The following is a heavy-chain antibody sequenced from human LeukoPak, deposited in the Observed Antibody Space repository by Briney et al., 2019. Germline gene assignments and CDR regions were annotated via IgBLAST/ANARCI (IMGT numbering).Heavy chain of an antibody. V-gene: IGHV3-7*03. J-gene: IGHJ5*02. CDR3: ARDRVAAAGTDPEAGADP. D-gene: IGHD6-13*01. CDR2: IKEDGSEK. Sequence: GGSLRLSCAASGFTFGSYWMNWVRQAPGKGLEWVANIKEDGSEKNYVDSVKGRYTISRDNAKNSLYLQMNSLRAEDTAVYYCARDRVAAAGTDPEAGADPWGQGTLVTVSS. CDR1: GFTFGSYW.